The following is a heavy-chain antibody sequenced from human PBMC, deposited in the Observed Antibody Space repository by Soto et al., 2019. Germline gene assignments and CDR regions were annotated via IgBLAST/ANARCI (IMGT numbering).Heavy chain of an antibody. CDR3: ARDLYRIAARPGAFDI. CDR1: GYTFTSYG. Sequence: ASVKVSCKASGYTFTSYGISWVRQAPGQGLEWMGWISAYNGNTNYAQKLQGRVTMTTDTSTSTAYMELRSLRSDDTAVYYCARDLYRIAARPGAFDIWGQGTMVTVSS. J-gene: IGHJ3*02. CDR2: ISAYNGNT. D-gene: IGHD6-6*01. V-gene: IGHV1-18*01.